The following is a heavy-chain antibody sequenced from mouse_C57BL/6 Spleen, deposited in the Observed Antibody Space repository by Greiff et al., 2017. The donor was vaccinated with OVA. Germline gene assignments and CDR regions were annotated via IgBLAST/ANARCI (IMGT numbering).Heavy chain of an antibody. CDR3: ARRANRRYFDV. Sequence: QVQLQQPGAELVMPGASVKLSCKASGYTFTSYWMHWVKQRPGQGLEWIGEIDPSDSYTNYNQKFKGKSTVTGDKSSSTAYMQLSSLTSEDSAVYYCARRANRRYFDVWGTGTTVTVSS. J-gene: IGHJ1*03. V-gene: IGHV1-69*01. D-gene: IGHD3-3*01. CDR1: GYTFTSYW. CDR2: IDPSDSYT.